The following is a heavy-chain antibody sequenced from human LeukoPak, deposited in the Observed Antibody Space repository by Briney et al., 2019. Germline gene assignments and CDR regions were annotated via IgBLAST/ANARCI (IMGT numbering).Heavy chain of an antibody. CDR2: INTNTGNP. V-gene: IGHV7-4-1*02. CDR3: AGGGYSYGSPLYYFDY. CDR1: GYTFTSYA. D-gene: IGHD5-18*01. J-gene: IGHJ4*02. Sequence: ASVKVSCKASGYTFTSYAMNWVRQAPGQGLEWMGWINTNTGNPTYAQGFTGRFVFSLDTSVSTAYLQISSLKAEDTAVYYCAGGGYSYGSPLYYFDYWGQGTLVTVSS.